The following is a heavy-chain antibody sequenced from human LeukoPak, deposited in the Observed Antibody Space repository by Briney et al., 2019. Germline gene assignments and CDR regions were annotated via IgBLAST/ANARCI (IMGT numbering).Heavy chain of an antibody. D-gene: IGHD3-10*01. CDR3: ARHYWSYYYGSGSYEGYYSYGMDV. CDR1: GGSVTSSY. Sequence: PSETLSLTCSVSGGSVTSSYWSWFRQPAGKGLEWVGRIYTSASTNYNPSLKSRVTMSVDTSKNQLSLKLISVTAADTAVYYCARHYWSYYYGSGSYEGYYSYGMDVWGQGTTVAVSS. CDR2: IYTSAST. V-gene: IGHV4-4*07. J-gene: IGHJ6*02.